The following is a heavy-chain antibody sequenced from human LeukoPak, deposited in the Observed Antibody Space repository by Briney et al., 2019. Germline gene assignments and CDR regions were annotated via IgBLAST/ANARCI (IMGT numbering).Heavy chain of an antibody. CDR1: GYTFTSYG. V-gene: IGHV1-69*13. D-gene: IGHD3-22*01. CDR2: IIPIFGTA. J-gene: IGHJ6*02. Sequence: SVKVSCKASGYTFTSYGISWVRQAPGQGLEWMGGIIPIFGTANYAQKFQGRVTITADESTSTAYMELSSLRSEDTAVYYCARDYYDSSGYYEQYYYYGMDVWGQGTTVTVSS. CDR3: ARDYYDSSGYYEQYYYYGMDV.